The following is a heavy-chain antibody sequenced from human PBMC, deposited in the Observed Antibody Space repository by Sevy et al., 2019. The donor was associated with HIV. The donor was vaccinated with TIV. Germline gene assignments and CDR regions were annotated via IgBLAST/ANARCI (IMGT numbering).Heavy chain of an antibody. D-gene: IGHD3-16*01. J-gene: IGHJ3*02. CDR2: INNDGSNT. Sequence: GGSLRLSCAASGFTFGNYWMHWVRQAPGKGLVWISRINNDGSNTNYADSVKGRFTISRDNAKNALYLQMDSLRVEDAAVYYCARRGGLTDEGFDIWGQGTMVTVSS. V-gene: IGHV3-74*01. CDR1: GFTFGNYW. CDR3: ARRGGLTDEGFDI.